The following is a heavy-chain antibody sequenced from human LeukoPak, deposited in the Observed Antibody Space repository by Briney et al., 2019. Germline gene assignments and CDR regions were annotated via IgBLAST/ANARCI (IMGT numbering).Heavy chain of an antibody. CDR3: ASHGKYFDWFRFDP. V-gene: IGHV3-53*01. CDR2: IYSGGST. J-gene: IGHJ5*02. D-gene: IGHD3-9*01. Sequence: GGSLRLSCAASGFTVSSNYMSWVRQAPGKGLEWVSVIYSGGSTYYADSVKDRFTISRDNSKNTLYLQMNSLRAEDTAVYYCASHGKYFDWFRFDPWGQGTLVTVSS. CDR1: GFTVSSNY.